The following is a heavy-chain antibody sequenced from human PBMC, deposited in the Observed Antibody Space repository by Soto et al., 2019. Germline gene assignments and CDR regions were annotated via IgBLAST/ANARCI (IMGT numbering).Heavy chain of an antibody. CDR1: GGSISSGGYY. CDR3: ARLLYSSSWYGGAFDI. Sequence: SETLSLTCTVSGGSISSGGYYWSWIRQHPGKGLEWIGYIYYSGSTYYNPSLKSRVTISVDMSKNQFSLKLSSVTAADTAVHYCARLLYSSSWYGGAFDIWGQGTMVTVSS. V-gene: IGHV4-31*03. CDR2: IYYSGST. D-gene: IGHD6-13*01. J-gene: IGHJ3*02.